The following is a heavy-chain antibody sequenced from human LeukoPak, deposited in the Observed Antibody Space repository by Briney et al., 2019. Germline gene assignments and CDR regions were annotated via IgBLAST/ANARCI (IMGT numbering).Heavy chain of an antibody. V-gene: IGHV4-34*01. CDR3: ARVRAAGRRFYFDY. Sequence: SETLSLTCAVYGGSFSGYYWSWIRQPPGKGLEWIGEINHSGSTNYNPSLKSRVTISVDTSKNQFYLKLSSVTAADTAVYYCARVRAAGRRFYFDYWGQGTLVTVSS. CDR2: INHSGST. D-gene: IGHD6-13*01. CDR1: GGSFSGYY. J-gene: IGHJ4*02.